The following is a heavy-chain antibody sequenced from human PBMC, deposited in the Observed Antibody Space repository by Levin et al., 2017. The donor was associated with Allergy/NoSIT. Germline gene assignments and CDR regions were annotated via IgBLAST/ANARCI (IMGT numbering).Heavy chain of an antibody. Sequence: GGSLRLSCAASGFTFSSYAMSWVRQAPGKGLEWVSAISGSGGSTYYADSVKGRLTISRDNSKNTPYLQMNSLRAEDTAVYYCAKDLGLGYSSSWYYYGMDGWGQGTTVTVSS. CDR3: AKDLGLGYSSSWYYYGMDG. CDR2: ISGSGGST. V-gene: IGHV3-23*01. D-gene: IGHD6-13*01. CDR1: GFTFSSYA. J-gene: IGHJ6*02.